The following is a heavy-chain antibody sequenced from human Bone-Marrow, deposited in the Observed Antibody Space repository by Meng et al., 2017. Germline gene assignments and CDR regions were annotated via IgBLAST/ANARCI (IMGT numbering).Heavy chain of an antibody. Sequence: ASVKVSCKASGYTFTGYYMHWVRQAPGQGLEWMGRINPNSGGTNYAQKFQGRVTMTRDTSISTAYMELSRLRSDDTAVYYCARDPSSESEWELPFDYWGQGTLVTVSS. CDR2: INPNSGGT. V-gene: IGHV1-2*06. D-gene: IGHD1-26*01. CDR1: GYTFTGYY. J-gene: IGHJ4*02. CDR3: ARDPSSESEWELPFDY.